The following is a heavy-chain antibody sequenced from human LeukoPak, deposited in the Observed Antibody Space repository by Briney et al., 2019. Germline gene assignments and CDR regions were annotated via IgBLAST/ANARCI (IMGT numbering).Heavy chain of an antibody. D-gene: IGHD6-13*01. CDR1: GGSISSYY. CDR3: ASSSSWTPYYYYGMDV. V-gene: IGHV4-4*07. Sequence: PSETLSLTCTVSGGSISSYYWSWIRQPAGKGLEWIGRIYTSGSTNYNPSLKSRVTMSVDTPKNQFSLKLSSVTAADTAVYYCASSSSWTPYYYYGMDVWGQGTTVTVSS. CDR2: IYTSGST. J-gene: IGHJ6*02.